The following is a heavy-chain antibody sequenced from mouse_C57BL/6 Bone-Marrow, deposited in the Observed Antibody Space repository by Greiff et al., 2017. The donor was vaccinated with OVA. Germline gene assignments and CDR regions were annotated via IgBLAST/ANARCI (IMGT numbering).Heavy chain of an antibody. J-gene: IGHJ4*01. Sequence: EVKLVESGGGLVKPGGSLKLSCAASGFTFSSYAMSWVRQTPEKRLEWVATISDGGSYTYYPDNVKGRFTISRDNAKNNLYLQMSHLKSEDTAVYYCASEAVLRYCYALDYWGQGTSVTVSS. CDR2: ISDGGSYT. CDR1: GFTFSSYA. D-gene: IGHD1-1*01. CDR3: ASEAVLRYCYALDY. V-gene: IGHV5-4*03.